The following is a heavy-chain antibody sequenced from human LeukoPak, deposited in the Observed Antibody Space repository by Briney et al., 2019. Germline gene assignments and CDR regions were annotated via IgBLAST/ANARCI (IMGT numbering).Heavy chain of an antibody. CDR1: GGAITNGDHY. V-gene: IGHV4-31*03. Sequence: SETLSLTCTVSGGAITNGDHYWSWTRQHPGGGLEWIGYIHYSGSTYYIPSLKSRLSMSLDTSDNQFSLRLTSVTAADTAVYYCARDLYFITMVRGVFDYWGQGTLVTVSS. D-gene: IGHD3-10*01. CDR2: IHYSGST. CDR3: ARDLYFITMVRGVFDY. J-gene: IGHJ4*02.